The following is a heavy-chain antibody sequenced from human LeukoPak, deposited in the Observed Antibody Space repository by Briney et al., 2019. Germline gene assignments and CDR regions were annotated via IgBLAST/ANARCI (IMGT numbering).Heavy chain of an antibody. D-gene: IGHD6-19*01. CDR1: GFTIRSYA. CDR2: ISWNSGSI. J-gene: IGHJ6*02. Sequence: GGSLRLSCAVSGFTIRSYAMNWVRQAPGKGLEWVSGISWNSGSIGYADSVKGRFTISRDNAKNSLYLQMNSLRAEDTALYYCAKAVASGYYYYGMDVWGQGTTVTVSS. V-gene: IGHV3-9*01. CDR3: AKAVASGYYYYGMDV.